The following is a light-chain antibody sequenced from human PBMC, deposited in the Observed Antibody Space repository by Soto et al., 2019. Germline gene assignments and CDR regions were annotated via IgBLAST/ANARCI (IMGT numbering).Light chain of an antibody. Sequence: SALTQPPSASGSPGQSVTISCTGTSSDVGGYNYVSWYQQHPGKAPKLMIYEVSKRPSGVPDRFSGSKSGNTASLTVSGLQAEAEADYYCSSYAGSNNFGVFGTGTKLTVL. J-gene: IGLJ1*01. CDR1: SSDVGGYNY. CDR3: SSYAGSNNFGV. CDR2: EVS. V-gene: IGLV2-8*01.